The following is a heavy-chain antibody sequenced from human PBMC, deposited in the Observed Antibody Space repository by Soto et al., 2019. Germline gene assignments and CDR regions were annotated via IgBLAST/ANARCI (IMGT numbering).Heavy chain of an antibody. Sequence: QVQLLQSGAEVKKPGSSVRVSCEASGGTFRTYAISWVRQAPGQGLEWMGEIIPIFGTVNYAQKFQGRVTIAADESTTTVYMGLRSLRSEDTAVYYCAKGAVAGTPTSYYYSGMDVWGQGTTVTVSS. CDR1: GGTFRTYA. J-gene: IGHJ6*02. D-gene: IGHD6-19*01. V-gene: IGHV1-69*12. CDR2: IIPIFGTV. CDR3: AKGAVAGTPTSYYYSGMDV.